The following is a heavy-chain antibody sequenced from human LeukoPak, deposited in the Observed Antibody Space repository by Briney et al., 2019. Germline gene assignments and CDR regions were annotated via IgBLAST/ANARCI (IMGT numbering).Heavy chain of an antibody. J-gene: IGHJ6*02. V-gene: IGHV3-33*01. CDR2: IWYDGSNK. Sequence: QPGRSLRLSCAASGFTFSSYGMHWVRQAPGKGLEWVAVIWYDGSNKYYADSVKGRFTISRDNSKNTLYLQMNSLRAEDTAVYYCAREGWLLSKNYYYGMDVWGQGPRSPSP. D-gene: IGHD3-3*01. CDR1: GFTFSSYG. CDR3: AREGWLLSKNYYYGMDV.